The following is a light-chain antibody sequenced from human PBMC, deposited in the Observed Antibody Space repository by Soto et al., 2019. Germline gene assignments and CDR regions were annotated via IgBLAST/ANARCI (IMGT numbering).Light chain of an antibody. Sequence: EIVLTQSPGTLSLSPGERATLSCRASQSVSSSYLAWYQQKPGQAPRLLIYGASSRATGIPDRFSGSGSGTGFTLTISRLEPEDFAVYSYQQYGSSPFTFGPGTKVDIK. J-gene: IGKJ3*01. CDR3: QQYGSSPFT. CDR1: QSVSSSY. V-gene: IGKV3-20*01. CDR2: GAS.